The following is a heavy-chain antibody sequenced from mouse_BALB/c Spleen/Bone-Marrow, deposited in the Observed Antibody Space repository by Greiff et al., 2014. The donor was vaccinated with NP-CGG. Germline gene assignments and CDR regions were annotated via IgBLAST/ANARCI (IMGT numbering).Heavy chain of an antibody. CDR1: GYTFTTYW. J-gene: IGHJ3*01. CDR2: FNPRNSDS. Sequence: VQLKQSGTVVARPGTSVRMSCKASGYTFTTYWMHWVKQRPGQGLEWIGAFNPRNSDSHYNQKFKAKAELTAVTFANTAYMEPSSLTDEDSAVYYCTSPGDYGYYGFAYWGQGTLVTVSA. CDR3: TSPGDYGYYGFAY. D-gene: IGHD1-2*01. V-gene: IGHV1-5*01.